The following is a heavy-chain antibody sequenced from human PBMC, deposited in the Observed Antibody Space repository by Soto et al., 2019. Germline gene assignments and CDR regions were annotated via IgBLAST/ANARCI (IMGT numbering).Heavy chain of an antibody. CDR1: GYSFTSYW. Sequence: PGESLKISCKGSGYSFTSYWIGWVRQMPGKGLELMGIIYPGDSYTRYSASFQGQVTISADKSISTAYLQWSSLKASDTAMYYCARLRDSYDSSGLDYWGQGTLVTVSS. D-gene: IGHD3-22*01. V-gene: IGHV5-51*01. J-gene: IGHJ4*02. CDR3: ARLRDSYDSSGLDY. CDR2: IYPGDSYT.